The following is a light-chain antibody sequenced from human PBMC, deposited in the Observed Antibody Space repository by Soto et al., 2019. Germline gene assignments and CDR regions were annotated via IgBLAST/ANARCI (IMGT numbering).Light chain of an antibody. J-gene: IGLJ1*01. V-gene: IGLV2-8*01. CDR2: EVS. CDR3: SSYAGSNNVCV. CDR1: SSDVGGYNY. Sequence: QSALTQPPSASGSPGQSVTISCTGTSSDVGGYNYVSWYQQHPGKAPKLMIYEVSKRPSGVPDRFSGSKSGNTASPTVSGLQAEDEADYYCSSYAGSNNVCVFGTGTKLTVL.